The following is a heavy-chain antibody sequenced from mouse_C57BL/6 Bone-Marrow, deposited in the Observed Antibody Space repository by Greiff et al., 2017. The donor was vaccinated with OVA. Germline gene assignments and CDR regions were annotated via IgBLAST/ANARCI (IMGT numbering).Heavy chain of an antibody. V-gene: IGHV1-55*01. Sequence: QVHVKQSGAELVKPGASVKMSCKASGYTFTSYWITWVKQRPGQGLEWIGDIYPGSGSTNYNEKFKSKATLTVDTSSSTAYMQLSSLTSEDSAVYYCAGGGSYLNWYFDVWGTGTTVTVSS. CDR1: GYTFTSYW. J-gene: IGHJ1*03. D-gene: IGHD2-3*01. CDR2: IYPGSGST. CDR3: AGGGSYLNWYFDV.